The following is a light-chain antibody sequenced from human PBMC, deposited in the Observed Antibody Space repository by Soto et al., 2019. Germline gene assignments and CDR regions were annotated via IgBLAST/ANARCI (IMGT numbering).Light chain of an antibody. J-gene: IGLJ1*01. CDR2: GNT. CDR3: GTWDSSLSVYV. V-gene: IGLV1-40*01. Sequence: QSVLTQPPSVSGAPGQRVTISCTGSSSNIGAGYDVHWYQQLPGTAPKLLIYGNTNRPSGVPDRFSGSKSGTSASLAITGLQTGDEADYYCGTWDSSLSVYVFAIGTKVTVL. CDR1: SSNIGAGYD.